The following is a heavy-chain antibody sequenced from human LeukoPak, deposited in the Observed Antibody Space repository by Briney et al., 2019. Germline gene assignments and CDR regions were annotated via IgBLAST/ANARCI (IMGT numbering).Heavy chain of an antibody. J-gene: IGHJ4*02. D-gene: IGHD7-27*01. Sequence: DSIQGRFTISRDNAENSLYLQMNSLRAEDTAVYYCAKDYNWGWDYWGQGSLVIVSS. CDR3: AKDYNWGWDY. V-gene: IGHV3-21*06.